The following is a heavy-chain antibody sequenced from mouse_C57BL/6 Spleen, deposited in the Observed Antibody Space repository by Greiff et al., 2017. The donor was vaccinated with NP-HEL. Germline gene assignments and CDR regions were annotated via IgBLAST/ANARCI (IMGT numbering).Heavy chain of an antibody. V-gene: IGHV3-6*01. D-gene: IGHD2-3*01. CDR3: ARGDGYSYWYFDV. J-gene: IGHJ1*03. CDR1: GYSITSGYY. Sequence: EVQLVESGPGLVKPSQSLSLTCSVTGYSITSGYYWNWIRQFPGNKLEWMGYISYDGSNNYNPSLKNRISITRDTSKNQFFLKLNSGTTEDTATYYCARGDGYSYWYFDVWGTGTTVTVSS. CDR2: ISYDGSN.